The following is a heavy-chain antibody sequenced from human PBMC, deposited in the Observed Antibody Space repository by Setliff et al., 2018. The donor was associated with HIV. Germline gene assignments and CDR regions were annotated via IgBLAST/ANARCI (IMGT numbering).Heavy chain of an antibody. J-gene: IGHJ6*03. Sequence: GASVKVSCKASGYTLTNYGISWVRQAPGQGLEWMGWISADNGNTKYAQNVQGRVTMTTDTSTSTAYMELRSLRYDDTAVYYCARDPRSGYDSDTAMVTVYYYYMDVWGKGTTVTVSS. CDR1: GYTLTNYG. D-gene: IGHD5-18*01. V-gene: IGHV1-18*01. CDR3: ARDPRSGYDSDTAMVTVYYYYMDV. CDR2: ISADNGNT.